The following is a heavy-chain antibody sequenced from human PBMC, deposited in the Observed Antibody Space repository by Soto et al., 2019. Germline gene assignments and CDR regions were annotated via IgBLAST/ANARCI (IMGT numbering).Heavy chain of an antibody. D-gene: IGHD6-19*01. V-gene: IGHV4-59*01. CDR3: ARDDSTGGFDF. J-gene: IGHJ4*02. CDR1: GDSISRFY. Sequence: QVQLQESGPGLVNPSETLSLTCTVSGDSISRFYWSWIRQPPGKGLEWLGYISYSGSTNYSPALRSRVTISADTSKNQFSLKLNAVTAADTAVYYCARDDSTGGFDFWGQGALVTVSS. CDR2: ISYSGST.